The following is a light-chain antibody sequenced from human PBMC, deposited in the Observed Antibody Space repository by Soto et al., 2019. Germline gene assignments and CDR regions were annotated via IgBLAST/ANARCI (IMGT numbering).Light chain of an antibody. V-gene: IGKV3-11*01. J-gene: IGKJ5*01. CDR2: DTS. CDR3: QQYNNWPPIT. Sequence: EIVLTQSPGTLSLSPWKRATLSCRASQSVSNFLAWYQQKPGQAPRLLLYDTSNRATGIPARFSGSGSGTDFTLTINNLDPEDFAVYYCQQYNNWPPITFGQGTRLEI. CDR1: QSVSNF.